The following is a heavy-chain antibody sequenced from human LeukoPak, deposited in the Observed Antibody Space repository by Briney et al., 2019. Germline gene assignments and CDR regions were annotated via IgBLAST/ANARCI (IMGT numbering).Heavy chain of an antibody. CDR2: INPNSGGT. CDR3: STDILDCSSTSCYTGDV. V-gene: IGHV1-2*02. Sequence: ASVKVSCKASGYTFTGYYMHWVRQAPGQGLEGMGWINPNSGGTNYAKKFQGRVSMTRDTSISTAYMELNRLRSDAPAGSFFSTDILDCSSTSCYTGDVWGKGTTVTVSS. CDR1: GYTFTGYY. J-gene: IGHJ6*04. D-gene: IGHD2-2*02.